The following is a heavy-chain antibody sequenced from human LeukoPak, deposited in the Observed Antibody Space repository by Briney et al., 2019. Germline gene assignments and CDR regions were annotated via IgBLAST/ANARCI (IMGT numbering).Heavy chain of an antibody. Sequence: SVKVSCKASGGTFSSYAISWVRQAPGQGLEWMGGIIPIFGTANYAQEFQGRVTITTDESTSTAYMELSSLRSEDTAVYYCARDEPAAITGGGWFDPWGQGTLVTVSS. J-gene: IGHJ5*02. CDR2: IIPIFGTA. CDR1: GGTFSSYA. D-gene: IGHD2-2*02. V-gene: IGHV1-69*05. CDR3: ARDEPAAITGGGWFDP.